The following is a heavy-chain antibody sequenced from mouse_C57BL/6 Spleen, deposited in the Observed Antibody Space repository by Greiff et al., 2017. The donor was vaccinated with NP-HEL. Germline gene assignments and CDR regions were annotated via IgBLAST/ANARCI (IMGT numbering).Heavy chain of an antibody. CDR2: IRSKSNNYAT. V-gene: IGHV10-1*01. CDR1: GFSFNTYA. D-gene: IGHD3-2*02. CDR3: VREETAQAYYFDY. J-gene: IGHJ2*01. Sequence: EVKLMESGGGLVQPKGSLKLSCAASGFSFNTYAMNWVRQAPGKGLEWVARIRSKSNNYATYYADSVKDRFTISRDDSESMLYLQMNNLKTEDTAMYYCVREETAQAYYFDYWGQGTTLTVSS.